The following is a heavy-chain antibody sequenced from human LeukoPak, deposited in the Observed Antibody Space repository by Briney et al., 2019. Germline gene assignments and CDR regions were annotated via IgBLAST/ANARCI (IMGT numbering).Heavy chain of an antibody. CDR2: TYSGGST. CDR1: GFTVSSNY. J-gene: IGHJ4*02. Sequence: GGSLRLSCAASGFTVSSNYMSWVRQAPGKGLEWVSVTYSGGSTYYADSVKGRFTISRDNSKNTLYLQMNSLKTEDTAVYYCTTEGDDSGYLGHLFDYWGQGTLVTVSS. CDR3: TTEGDDSGYLGHLFDY. V-gene: IGHV3-53*01. D-gene: IGHD3-22*01.